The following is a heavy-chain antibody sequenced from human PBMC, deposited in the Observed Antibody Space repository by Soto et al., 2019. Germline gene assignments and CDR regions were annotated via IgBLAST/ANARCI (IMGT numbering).Heavy chain of an antibody. D-gene: IGHD3-22*01. V-gene: IGHV1-18*01. CDR2: ISAYNGNT. Sequence: ASVEVSCKASGYAFTTYGISWVRQAPGQGFEWMGWISAYNGNTNYAQKLQGRVTMTTDTSTSTAYMELRSLRSDDTAVYYCARDLPDINMIVVVEAFDYWGQGTLGTSPQ. J-gene: IGHJ4*02. CDR1: GYAFTTYG. CDR3: ARDLPDINMIVVVEAFDY.